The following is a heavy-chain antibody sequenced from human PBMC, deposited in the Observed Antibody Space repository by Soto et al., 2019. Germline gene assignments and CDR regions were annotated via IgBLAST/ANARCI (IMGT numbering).Heavy chain of an antibody. J-gene: IGHJ4*02. CDR3: ARDGYFDY. CDR2: ISADNGNT. Sequence: ASVKVSCKASGYTFSSYAMHWVRQAPGQGLEWMGWISADNGNTNYAQKLQGRVTMTTDTSTSTAYMELRSLRSDDTAVYYCARDGYFDYWGQGTLVTVSS. V-gene: IGHV1-18*01. CDR1: GYTFSSYA.